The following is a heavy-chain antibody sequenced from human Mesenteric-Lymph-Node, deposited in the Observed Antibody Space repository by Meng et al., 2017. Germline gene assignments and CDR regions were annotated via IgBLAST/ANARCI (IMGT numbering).Heavy chain of an antibody. V-gene: IGHV3-64*02. CDR1: GFTFSSYA. D-gene: IGHD2-15*01. Sequence: GTLRLSCAASGFTFSSYAMHWVRQAPGKGLEYVSAISSNGGSTYYADSVKGRFTISRDNSKNTLYLQMGSLRAEDMAVYYCARGRRHSSHCSGGSCYFSQFDYWGQGTLVTVSS. CDR3: ARGRRHSSHCSGGSCYFSQFDY. J-gene: IGHJ4*02. CDR2: ISSNGGST.